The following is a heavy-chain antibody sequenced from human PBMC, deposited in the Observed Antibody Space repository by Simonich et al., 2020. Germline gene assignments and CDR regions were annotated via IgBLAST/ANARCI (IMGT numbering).Heavy chain of an antibody. J-gene: IGHJ3*02. D-gene: IGHD7-27*01. CDR2: ISYEGNNK. CDR3: AREDLTGDAFDI. Sequence: QVQLVESGGGVVQPGRSLRLSCAASGFTFSSYAMHWVRQAPGKGLEWGAVISYEGNNKKYADSVKGRFTNSRDNSKNTLYLQMNSLRAEDTAVYYCAREDLTGDAFDIWGQGTMITVSS. CDR1: GFTFSSYA. V-gene: IGHV3-30*07.